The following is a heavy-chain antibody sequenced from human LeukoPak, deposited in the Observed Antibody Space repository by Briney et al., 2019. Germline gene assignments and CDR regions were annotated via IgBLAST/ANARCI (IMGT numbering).Heavy chain of an antibody. Sequence: GGSLRLSCAASGFTFSSYGMHWVRQAPGKGLEWVAVISYDGSNKYYADSVRGRFTISRDNSKNTLYLQMNSLRAEDTAVYYCARRPYYYGSGSYYMAFDIWGQGTMVTVSS. D-gene: IGHD3-10*01. CDR3: ARRPYYYGSGSYYMAFDI. V-gene: IGHV3-30*03. CDR2: ISYDGSNK. J-gene: IGHJ3*02. CDR1: GFTFSSYG.